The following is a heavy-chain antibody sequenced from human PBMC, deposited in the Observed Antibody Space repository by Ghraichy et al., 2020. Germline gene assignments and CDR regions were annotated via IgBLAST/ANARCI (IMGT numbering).Heavy chain of an antibody. D-gene: IGHD6-25*01. CDR1: GFTFSSYE. Sequence: GGSLRLSCIASGFTFSSYEMNWVRQAPGKGLEWVSYISTRGNIIYADSMKGRFTISRDNAKNSLHLQMNSLRAEDTALYYCARGRGYEPNAFDLWGQGTMVIVSS. CDR2: ISTRGNII. J-gene: IGHJ3*01. V-gene: IGHV3-48*03. CDR3: ARGRGYEPNAFDL.